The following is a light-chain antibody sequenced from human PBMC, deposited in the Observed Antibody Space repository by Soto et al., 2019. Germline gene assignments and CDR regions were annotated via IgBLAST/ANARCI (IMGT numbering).Light chain of an antibody. V-gene: IGKV1-5*01. CDR1: QRISGW. CDR3: QQYDDLPIT. J-gene: IGKJ5*01. CDR2: DVS. Sequence: DIQMTQSPSTLSASVGDTVTITCRASQRISGWLAWHQQKPGKAPKLLIYDVSALKRGVPSRFRGSGSGTEFSFNITSLQPEDVATYYCQQYDDLPITFGQGTRLEIK.